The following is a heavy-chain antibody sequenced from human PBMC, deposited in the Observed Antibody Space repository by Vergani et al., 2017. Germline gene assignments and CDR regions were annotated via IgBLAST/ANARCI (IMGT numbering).Heavy chain of an antibody. V-gene: IGHV3-13*01. CDR1: GFTFSTYD. J-gene: IGHJ4*02. CDR3: ARRDSSSPSIDY. D-gene: IGHD6-6*01. CDR2: IGTAGDT. Sequence: EVQLVESGGGLVQPGGSLRLSCAASGFTFSTYDMHWVRQATGKGLEWVSAIGTAGDTYYPGSVKGRFTISRENDKNSLYLQMNGLRAGDTAVYYCARRDSSSPSIDYWGQGTLVTVSS.